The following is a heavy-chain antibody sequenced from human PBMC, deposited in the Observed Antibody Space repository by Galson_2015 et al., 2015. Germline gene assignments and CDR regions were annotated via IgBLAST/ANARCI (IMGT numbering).Heavy chain of an antibody. Sequence: QSGAEVKKPGESLKISCKGSGYSFTTYWIAWVRQLPGKGLEWMGIIYPGDSDTRYSPSFQGQVIISADKSISTAYLQWGSLKASDTATYYCARRDSGTSHFDFWGQGTLVTVSS. D-gene: IGHD1-26*01. J-gene: IGHJ4*02. V-gene: IGHV5-51*03. CDR3: ARRDSGTSHFDF. CDR1: GYSFTTYW. CDR2: IYPGDSDT.